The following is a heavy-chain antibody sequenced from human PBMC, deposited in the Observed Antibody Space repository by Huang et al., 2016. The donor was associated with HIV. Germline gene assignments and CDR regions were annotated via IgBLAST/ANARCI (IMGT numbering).Heavy chain of an antibody. CDR2: INDSGST. D-gene: IGHD1-26*01. CDR1: GVSFSGYY. Sequence: QVQLQQWGAGLLKPSETLSLTCAVYGVSFSGYYWSWIRQPPGKGLEWIGEINDSGSTNYNPSLKRRVTVSVDTSKNQFSLRLSSVTAADTAVYYCARDGPERSSGNYGASDYWGQGTLVTVSS. J-gene: IGHJ4*02. V-gene: IGHV4-34*01. CDR3: ARDGPERSSGNYGASDY.